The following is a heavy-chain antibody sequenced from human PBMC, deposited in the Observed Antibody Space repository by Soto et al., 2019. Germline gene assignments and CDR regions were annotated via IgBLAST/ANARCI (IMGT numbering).Heavy chain of an antibody. J-gene: IGHJ4*02. CDR1: GGSISTSSHY. CDR3: AGPGVVGATMVDY. Sequence: QLQLQESGPGLVKPSETLSLTCTVSGGSISTSSHYWGWIRQPPGKGLEWIGSISYSGNTYYNPSLKSRVTISVDTSKNQFSLKLSSMTATDTAVYYCAGPGVVGATMVDYWGQGTLVTVSS. CDR2: ISYSGNT. D-gene: IGHD1-26*01. V-gene: IGHV4-39*01.